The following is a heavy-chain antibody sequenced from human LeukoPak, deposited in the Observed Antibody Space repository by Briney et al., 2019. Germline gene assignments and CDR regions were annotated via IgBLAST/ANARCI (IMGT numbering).Heavy chain of an antibody. CDR2: IYYSGST. V-gene: IGHV4-59*08. J-gene: IGHJ4*02. D-gene: IGHD6-19*01. CDR3: ARGWSSAVAGVPMYYFDY. CDR1: GGSISSYY. Sequence: SETLSLTCTVSGGSISSYYWSWIRQPPGKGLEWIGYIYYSGSTNYNPSLKSRVTISVDTSKNQFSLKLSSVTAADTAVYYCARGWSSAVAGVPMYYFDYWGQGTLVTVSS.